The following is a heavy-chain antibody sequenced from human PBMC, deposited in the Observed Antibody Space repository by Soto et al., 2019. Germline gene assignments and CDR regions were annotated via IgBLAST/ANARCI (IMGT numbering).Heavy chain of an antibody. V-gene: IGHV1-58*02. Sequence: GASVKVSCKASGSGFIRSGIQWVRQAHGQRLEWIGWIVVASGQTNYAQNFRGRVAITRDTSTATAYIELTGLTSEDTAVYFCSADRPGIGVGWWVWGQGTTVTVSS. CDR3: SADRPGIGVGWWV. CDR2: IVVASGQT. CDR1: GSGFIRSG. J-gene: IGHJ6*02. D-gene: IGHD2-15*01.